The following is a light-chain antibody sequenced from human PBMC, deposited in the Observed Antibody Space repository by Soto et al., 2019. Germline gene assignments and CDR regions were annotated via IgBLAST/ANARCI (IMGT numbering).Light chain of an antibody. J-gene: IGKJ1*01. Sequence: EMVLTESPGTLSLSTGERATLSCRASQSVSNNYLAWYQQKPGQAPRLLFYGASNRATGIPDRFSGSGSGTDFTLTISRLEPEDFAVYYCKQYGSSRTFGQGTKVDIK. CDR1: QSVSNNY. CDR3: KQYGSSRT. CDR2: GAS. V-gene: IGKV3-20*01.